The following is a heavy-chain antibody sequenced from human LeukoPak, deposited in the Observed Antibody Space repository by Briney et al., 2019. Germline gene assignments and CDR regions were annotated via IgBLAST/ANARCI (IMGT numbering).Heavy chain of an antibody. J-gene: IGHJ6*04. V-gene: IGHV1-46*01. D-gene: IGHD6-13*01. CDR2: INPSGDTT. Sequence: TSVKVSCKASGYIFTTYNMYWLRQAPGQGLEWMGIINPSGDTTSYAQKFQGRVTMTRHTSTSTVYRELSSLRSEDTAVYYCAREAAGTGGLDVWGKGTTVTVSS. CDR3: AREAAGTGGLDV. CDR1: GYIFTTYN.